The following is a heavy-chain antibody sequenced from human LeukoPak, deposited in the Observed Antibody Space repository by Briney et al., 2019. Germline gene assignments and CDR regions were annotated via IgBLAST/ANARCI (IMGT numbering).Heavy chain of an antibody. V-gene: IGHV3-7*01. CDR3: ARILGYCTNGVCRTFDY. CDR1: GFTFSNYW. Sequence: PGGSLRLSCAASGFTFSNYWMSWVRQVSGKGLEWVAHINKDGSEIYYVDSVKGRFTISRDNAKNSLSLQMNSLRVEDTAVYYCARILGYCTNGVCRTFDYWGQGTLVTVSS. CDR2: INKDGSEI. J-gene: IGHJ4*02. D-gene: IGHD2-8*01.